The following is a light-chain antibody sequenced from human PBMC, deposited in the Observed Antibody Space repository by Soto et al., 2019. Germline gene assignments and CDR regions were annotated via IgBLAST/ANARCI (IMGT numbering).Light chain of an antibody. Sequence: EIVLTQSPATLSLSPGERATLSCRASQSVSSYLAWYQQKPGQAPRLLIYDASNRATGIPARFSGSGSGTDFTLTISSLEPEDFAVYYCQQRSNWPLTLGPGTKVDLK. J-gene: IGKJ3*01. CDR3: QQRSNWPLT. V-gene: IGKV3-11*01. CDR2: DAS. CDR1: QSVSSY.